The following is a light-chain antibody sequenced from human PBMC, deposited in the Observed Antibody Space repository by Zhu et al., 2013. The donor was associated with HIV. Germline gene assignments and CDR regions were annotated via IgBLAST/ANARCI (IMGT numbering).Light chain of an antibody. CDR1: QSVSIF. V-gene: IGKV3-11*01. CDR3: QQYTSYPHT. CDR2: AAS. J-gene: IGKJ2*01. Sequence: EIVLTQSPATLSLSPGERATVSCRASQSVSIFLAWYQHKPGQAPRLLIYAASSLQSGVPSKFSGSGSGTDFTLTINNVQPEDIATYYCQQYTSYPHTFGQGTKLEIK.